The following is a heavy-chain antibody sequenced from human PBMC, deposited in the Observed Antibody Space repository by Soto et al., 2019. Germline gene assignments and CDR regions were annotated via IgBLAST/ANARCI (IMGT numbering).Heavy chain of an antibody. CDR3: ARQPGSSGYYYVLGEGWFDP. D-gene: IGHD3-22*01. Sequence: GGSLRLSCAASGFTFSSYAMHWVRQAPGKGLEWVAVISYDGSNKYYADSVKGRFTISRDNSKNTLYLQMNSLRAEDTAVYYCARQPGSSGYYYVLGEGWFDPWGQGTLVTVSS. CDR2: ISYDGSNK. V-gene: IGHV3-30-3*01. CDR1: GFTFSSYA. J-gene: IGHJ5*02.